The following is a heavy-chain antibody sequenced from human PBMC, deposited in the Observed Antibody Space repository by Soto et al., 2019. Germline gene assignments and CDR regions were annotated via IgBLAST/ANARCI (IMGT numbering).Heavy chain of an antibody. CDR1: GFTFSNYA. D-gene: IGHD4-17*01. CDR2: ISAGRST. CDR3: TKVRGAPV. V-gene: IGHV3-23*01. Sequence: EVQVLESGGDLVQPGGSLRLSCAASGFTFSNYAMNWVRQAPGKGPEWVSGISAGRSTYYADSVKGRFTISRDNSKSTLFLQMDSLRAEDTALYYGTKVRGAPVWGKGTTVTVSS. J-gene: IGHJ6*04.